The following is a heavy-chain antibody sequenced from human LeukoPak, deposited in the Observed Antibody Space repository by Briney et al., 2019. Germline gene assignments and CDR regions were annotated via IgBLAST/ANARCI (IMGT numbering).Heavy chain of an antibody. D-gene: IGHD6-13*01. J-gene: IGHJ5*02. CDR3: ARTRAAAGYSSFWFDP. Sequence: PGGSLRLSCAASGFTFSGYGMHWVRQAPGKGLEWVAFIRYDGSNKYYVDSVKGRFTISRDNSKNTLSLQMNSLRTEDTAVYYCARTRAAAGYSSFWFDPWGQGTLVTVSS. CDR1: GFTFSGYG. V-gene: IGHV3-30*02. CDR2: IRYDGSNK.